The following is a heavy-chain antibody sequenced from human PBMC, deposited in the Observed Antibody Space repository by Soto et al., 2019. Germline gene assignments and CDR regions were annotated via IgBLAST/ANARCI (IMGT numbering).Heavy chain of an antibody. V-gene: IGHV4-59*01. Sequence: PSETLSLTCTGSGGSISSYYWSWIRQPPGKGLEWIGYIYYSGSTNYNPSLKSRVTISVDTSKNQFSLKLSSVTAADTAVYYCARYDSSGHAWFDPWGQGTLVTVSS. J-gene: IGHJ5*02. CDR3: ARYDSSGHAWFDP. D-gene: IGHD3-22*01. CDR2: IYYSGST. CDR1: GGSISSYY.